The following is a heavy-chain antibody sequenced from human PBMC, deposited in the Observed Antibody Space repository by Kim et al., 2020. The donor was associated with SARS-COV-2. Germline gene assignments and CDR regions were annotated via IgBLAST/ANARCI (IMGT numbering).Heavy chain of an antibody. J-gene: IGHJ3*02. CDR1: GFTFSNYW. CDR3: ARLRAWFNVEGAFDI. V-gene: IGHV5-51*01. Sequence: GESLKISCKGSGFTFSNYWIGWGRQMSGKGLEWMGFIYTGDSDTRYSPSFQGQVTISADKTINTAYLQWSSLKASDTAIYYCARLRAWFNVEGAFDIWG. CDR2: IYTGDSDT. D-gene: IGHD3-22*01.